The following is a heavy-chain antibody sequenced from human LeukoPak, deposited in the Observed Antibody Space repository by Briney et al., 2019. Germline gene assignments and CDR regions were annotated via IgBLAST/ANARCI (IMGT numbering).Heavy chain of an antibody. D-gene: IGHD3-9*01. CDR1: GGSFSGYY. CDR2: INHSGST. V-gene: IGHV4-34*01. CDR3: ARRVDLVGNNWFDP. Sequence: SETLSLTCAVYGGSFSGYYWSWIRQPPGKGLEWIGEINHSGSTNYNPSLKSRVTISVDTSKNQFSLKLSSVTAADTAVYYCARRVDLVGNNWFDPWGQGTLVTVSS. J-gene: IGHJ5*02.